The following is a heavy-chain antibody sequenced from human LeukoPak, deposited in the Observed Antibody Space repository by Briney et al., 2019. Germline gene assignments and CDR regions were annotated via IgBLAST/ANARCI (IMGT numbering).Heavy chain of an antibody. CDR2: INPDGAAS. CDR1: GFSLSRYW. CDR3: TRDLRGDYQL. V-gene: IGHV3-74*01. J-gene: IGHJ4*02. D-gene: IGHD4-17*01. Sequence: GGSLRLSCAASGFSLSRYWMYWARQPPGKGLVWISYINPDGAASNHADSVKGRFTVSRDNAKNTLYLQMNSLRADDTAIYYCTRDLRGDYQLWGQGSLVIVSS.